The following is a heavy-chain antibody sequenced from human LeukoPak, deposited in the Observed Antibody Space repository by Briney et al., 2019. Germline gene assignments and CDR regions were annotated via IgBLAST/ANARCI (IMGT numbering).Heavy chain of an antibody. CDR1: GGSISSSSYY. Sequence: PSETLSLTCTVSGGSISSSSYYWGWIRQSPGKGLEWIGEINHSGSTNYNPSLKSRVTISVDMSKTQFSLELRSVTAADTAVYYCARGQWPDYTPDIWGQGTMVTVSS. D-gene: IGHD4-11*01. J-gene: IGHJ3*02. CDR2: INHSGST. V-gene: IGHV4-39*07. CDR3: ARGQWPDYTPDI.